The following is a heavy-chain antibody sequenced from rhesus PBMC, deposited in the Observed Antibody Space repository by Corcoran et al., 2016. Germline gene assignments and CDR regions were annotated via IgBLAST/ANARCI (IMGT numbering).Heavy chain of an antibody. J-gene: IGHJ3*01. CDR3: ARDLGSGSYYNHDAFDF. V-gene: IGHV4-106*01. D-gene: IGHD3-16*01. Sequence: QVQLQESGPGLVKPSETLSLTCAVSGGSISDDYYWSWIRQPPGKVLAWIGYIYGSGGGTNYNPSLKKRVTISIDTSKNQFALKLSSVTAADTAVYYCARDLGSGSYYNHDAFDFWGQGLRVTVSS. CDR2: IYGSGGGT. CDR1: GGSISDDYY.